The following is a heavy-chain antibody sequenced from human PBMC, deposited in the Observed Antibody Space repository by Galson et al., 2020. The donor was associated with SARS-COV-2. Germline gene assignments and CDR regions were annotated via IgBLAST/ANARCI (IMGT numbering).Heavy chain of an antibody. CDR1: GGSISSYY. V-gene: IGHV4-59*01. D-gene: IGHD3-22*01. CDR3: ARGLHYYDSSGYYFDY. Sequence: ETSETLSLTCTVSGGSISSYYWSWIRQPPGKGLEWSGYIYYSGNTNYNPSLKSRVTISVDTSKNQFSLKLSSVTAADTAVYYCARGLHYYDSSGYYFDYWGQGTLVTVSS. CDR2: IYYSGNT. J-gene: IGHJ4*02.